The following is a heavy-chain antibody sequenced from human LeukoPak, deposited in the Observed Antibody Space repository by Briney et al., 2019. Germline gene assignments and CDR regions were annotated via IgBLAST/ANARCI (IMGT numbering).Heavy chain of an antibody. CDR3: ARDSVGRRSGLRERGFDY. Sequence: KPSETLSLTCIVSGGSISSSTYYWGWIRQPPGKGLEWIGSVYYSGGTYYNPSLKSRVTISVDTSKNQFSLKLSSVTAADTAVYYCARDSVGRRSGLRERGFDYWGQGTLVTVSS. CDR2: VYYSGGT. D-gene: IGHD1-26*01. V-gene: IGHV4-39*07. CDR1: GGSISSSTYY. J-gene: IGHJ4*02.